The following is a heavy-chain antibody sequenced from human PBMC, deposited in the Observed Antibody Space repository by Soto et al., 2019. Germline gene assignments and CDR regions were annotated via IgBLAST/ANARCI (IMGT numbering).Heavy chain of an antibody. CDR1: GGSVSSGSYY. Sequence: PSETLSLTCTVSGGSVSSGSYYWSWIRQPPGKGLEWIGYIYYSGSTNYNPSLKSRVTISVDTSKNQFSLKLSSVTAADTAVYYCARSAGAYYQALDPWGRGTLVTVS. CDR3: ARSAGAYYQALDP. V-gene: IGHV4-61*01. D-gene: IGHD3-3*01. CDR2: IYYSGST. J-gene: IGHJ5*02.